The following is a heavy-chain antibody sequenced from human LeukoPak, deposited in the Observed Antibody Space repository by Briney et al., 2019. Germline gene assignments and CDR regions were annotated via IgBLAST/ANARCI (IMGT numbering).Heavy chain of an antibody. CDR1: GYTFSSSY. CDR3: ARQRGGQYEDGFEI. V-gene: IGHV1-46*01. D-gene: IGHD2-8*01. J-gene: IGHJ3*02. Sequence: ASVKVSCKASGYTFSSSYMHWVRQAPGQGLEWMGIINPSGGTTIYAQRFQGRVTMTRDTSTSTVYMELSSLRYEDTAAYYCARQRGGQYEDGFEIWGQRTMVTVSS. CDR2: INPSGGTT.